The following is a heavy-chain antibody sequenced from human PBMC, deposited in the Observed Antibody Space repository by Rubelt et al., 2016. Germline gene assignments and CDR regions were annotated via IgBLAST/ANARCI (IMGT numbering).Heavy chain of an antibody. Sequence: QPQLQESGPGLVKPSETLSLTCTVSGGSISSSSYYWGWIRQPPGKGLEWIGSIYYSGSTYYNPSLKSRVTISVDTSKNQFSLKLSSVTAADTAMYYCARDGLYGSGTYYNIAHDYWGQGTLVTVSS. J-gene: IGHJ4*02. D-gene: IGHD3-10*01. CDR3: ARDGLYGSGTYYNIAHDY. CDR2: IYYSGST. CDR1: GGSISSSSYY. V-gene: IGHV4-39*02.